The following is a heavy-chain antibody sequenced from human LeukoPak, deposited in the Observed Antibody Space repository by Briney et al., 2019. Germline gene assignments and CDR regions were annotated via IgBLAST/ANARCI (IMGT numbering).Heavy chain of an antibody. V-gene: IGHV4-34*01. D-gene: IGHD6-19*01. J-gene: IGHJ5*02. CDR1: GGSFSGYY. CDR2: INHSGST. CDR3: ARGLAFSSGWTGPWFDP. Sequence: NPSETLSLTCAVYGGSFSGYYWSWLRQPPGKGLEWIGEINHSGSTNYNPPLKSRVTISVDTSKNQFSLKLSSVTAADTAVYYCARGLAFSSGWTGPWFDPWGQGTLVTVSS.